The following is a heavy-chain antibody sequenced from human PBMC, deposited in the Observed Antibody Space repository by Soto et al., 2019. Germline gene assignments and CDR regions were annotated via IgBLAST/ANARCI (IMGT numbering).Heavy chain of an antibody. CDR3: ASNTSTSVVAGRGGRDYGMDV. CDR2: IIPSFGTA. V-gene: IGHV1-69*01. Sequence: QVQLVQSGAEVKKPGSSVKVSCKASGGTFSSYAFSWVRQAPGQGLEWMGGIIPSFGTANYAQKFQGRVTITTDESTSTAYMEGSSHGSEDTAVYYSASNTSTSVVAGRGGRDYGMDVWCQWSTVTVS. J-gene: IGHJ6*02. CDR1: GGTFSSYA. D-gene: IGHD6-19*01.